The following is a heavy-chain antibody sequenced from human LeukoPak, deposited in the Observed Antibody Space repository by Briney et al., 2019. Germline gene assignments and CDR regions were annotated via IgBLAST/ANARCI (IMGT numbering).Heavy chain of an antibody. J-gene: IGHJ5*02. D-gene: IGHD2-15*01. Sequence: GGSLRLSCAASGFTSSDYYMSWIRQAPGKGLEWVSYISSGGSTIYYADSVKGRFTISRDNAKNSLYLQVNSLRAEDTAVYYCARVGGYLSWFDPWGQGTLVTVSS. CDR1: GFTSSDYY. CDR2: ISSGGSTI. CDR3: ARVGGYLSWFDP. V-gene: IGHV3-11*01.